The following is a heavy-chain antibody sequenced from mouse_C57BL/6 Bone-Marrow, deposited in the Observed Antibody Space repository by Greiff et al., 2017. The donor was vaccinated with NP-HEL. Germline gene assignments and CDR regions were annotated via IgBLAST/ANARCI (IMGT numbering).Heavy chain of an antibody. V-gene: IGHV14-4*01. CDR2: IAPANGDT. CDR3: TTGNYTPYFDY. J-gene: IGHJ2*01. Sequence: DVKLQESGAELVRPGASVKLSCTASGFNIKDDYMHWVKQRPEQGLAWIGWIAPANGDTEYASKFQGKATITADKSSNTAYLQLSSLTSEDTAVYYCTTGNYTPYFDYWGQGTTLTVSS. D-gene: IGHD2-1*01. CDR1: GFNIKDDY.